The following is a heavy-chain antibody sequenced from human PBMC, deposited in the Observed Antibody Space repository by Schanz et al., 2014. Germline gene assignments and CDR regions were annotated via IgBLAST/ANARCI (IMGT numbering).Heavy chain of an antibody. V-gene: IGHV3-23*01. Sequence: EVHLLESGGGLVQPGGSLRLSCAASGFSFGTYAMSWVRQAPGKGLLWVSSISGTGGDDTYYADSVKGRFTISRDNSKNTVHLQMNSLRAEDTAVYYCAKGRFGELSAFDIWGQGTMVTVSS. D-gene: IGHD3-10*01. CDR1: GFSFGTYA. CDR2: ISGTGGDDT. CDR3: AKGRFGELSAFDI. J-gene: IGHJ3*02.